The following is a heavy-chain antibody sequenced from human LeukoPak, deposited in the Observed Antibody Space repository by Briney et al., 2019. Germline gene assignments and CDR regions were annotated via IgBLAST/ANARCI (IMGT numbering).Heavy chain of an antibody. CDR1: GGTFSSYA. D-gene: IGHD6-13*01. V-gene: IGHV1-69*01. J-gene: IGHJ5*02. CDR2: IIPIFGTA. CDR3: ANTRAAGFAPPYLDP. Sequence: SVKVSCKASGGTFSSYAIGWVRQAPGQGLEWMGGIIPIFGTANYAQKFQGRVTITADESTSTAYMELSSLRSEDTAVYYCANTRAAGFAPPYLDPWGQGTLVTVSS.